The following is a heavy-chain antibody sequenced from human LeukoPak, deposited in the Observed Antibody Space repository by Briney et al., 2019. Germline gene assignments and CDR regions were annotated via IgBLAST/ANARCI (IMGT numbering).Heavy chain of an antibody. D-gene: IGHD5-12*01. Sequence: SQTLSLTCAVSGVSISSGGYSWSWIRQPPGKGLEWIGYIYHSGSTYYNPSLKSRVTISVDRPKNQFSLKLSSVTAADTAVYYCARGKGYDYFDYWGQGTLVTVSS. J-gene: IGHJ4*02. CDR1: GVSISSGGYS. CDR2: IYHSGST. CDR3: ARGKGYDYFDY. V-gene: IGHV4-30-2*01.